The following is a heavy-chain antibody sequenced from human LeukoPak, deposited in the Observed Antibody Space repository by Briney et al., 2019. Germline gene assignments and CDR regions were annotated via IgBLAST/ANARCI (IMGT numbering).Heavy chain of an antibody. CDR3: ARDQGNPYSSSWSPVASDY. Sequence: GGSLRLSCATSGFTFSSYSMNWVRQAPGKGLEWVSSISSSSSYIYYADSVKGRFTISRDNAKNSLYLQMNSLRAEDTAVYYCARDQGNPYSSSWSPVASDYWGQGTLVTVSS. CDR1: GFTFSSYS. D-gene: IGHD6-13*01. CDR2: ISSSSSYI. V-gene: IGHV3-21*01. J-gene: IGHJ4*02.